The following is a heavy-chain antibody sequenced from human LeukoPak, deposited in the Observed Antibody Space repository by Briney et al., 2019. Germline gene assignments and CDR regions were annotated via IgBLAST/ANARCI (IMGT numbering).Heavy chain of an antibody. Sequence: GGSLQISCKGSGYSFTSYWIGWVRQMPGKGLEWMGIIYPGDSDTRYSPSFQGQVTISADKSISTAYLQWSSLQASDTAMYYCARPGIYDRSGPLAPLDYWGQGTLVTVSS. CDR3: ARPGIYDRSGPLAPLDY. D-gene: IGHD3-22*01. CDR1: GYSFTSYW. V-gene: IGHV5-51*01. CDR2: IYPGDSDT. J-gene: IGHJ4*02.